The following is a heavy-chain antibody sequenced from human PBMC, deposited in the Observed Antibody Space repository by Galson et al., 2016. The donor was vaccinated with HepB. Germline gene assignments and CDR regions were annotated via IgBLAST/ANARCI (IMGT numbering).Heavy chain of an antibody. CDR1: GFTFSSYG. V-gene: IGHV3-30*18. CDR2: ISYDGSDK. J-gene: IGHJ6*04. D-gene: IGHD5-12*01. Sequence: SLRLSCAASGFTFSSYGMHWVRQAPGKGLDWVAVISYDGSDKYYAHYVKGRFTISSDNSKNTLYLQMNSLGAEDTAVYYCAKDRYDYLRGYYYYGMDVWGKGTTVTVSS. CDR3: AKDRYDYLRGYYYYGMDV.